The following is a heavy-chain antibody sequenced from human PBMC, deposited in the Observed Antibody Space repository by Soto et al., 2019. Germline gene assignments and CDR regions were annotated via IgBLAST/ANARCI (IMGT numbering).Heavy chain of an antibody. CDR3: ARDWCNFSSGSARGGHWYFDL. D-gene: IGHD3-10*01. CDR1: GFTFKNHW. CDR2: IHYDGSNT. Sequence: EVQLVESGGKLVQPGGSVTLSCAASGFTFKNHWMHWVRQAPGKGPVWVSRIHYDGSNTRYADSVNGRFTISRDNAKNTLYLHLSSLKVDDTAVYYCARDWCNFSSGSARGGHWYFDLWGRGTLVTVSS. J-gene: IGHJ2*01. V-gene: IGHV3-74*01.